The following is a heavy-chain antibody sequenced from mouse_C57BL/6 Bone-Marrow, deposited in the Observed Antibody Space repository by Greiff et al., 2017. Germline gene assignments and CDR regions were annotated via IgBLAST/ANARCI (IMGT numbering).Heavy chain of an antibody. D-gene: IGHD2-4*01. CDR1: GFTFSSYT. CDR2: ISGGGGNT. Sequence: DVMLVESGGGLVKPGGSLKLSCAASGFTFSSYTMSWVRQTPEKRLEWVATISGGGGNTYYPDSVKGRFTISRDNAKNTLYLQMSSLRSEDTALYYCARHYDYDGAMDYWGQGTSVTVSS. V-gene: IGHV5-9*01. CDR3: ARHYDYDGAMDY. J-gene: IGHJ4*01.